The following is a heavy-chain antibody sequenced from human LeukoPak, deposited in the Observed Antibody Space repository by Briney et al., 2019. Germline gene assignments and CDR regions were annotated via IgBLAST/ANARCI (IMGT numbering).Heavy chain of an antibody. CDR3: AREGEDYYNSSCYNY. D-gene: IGHD3-22*01. CDR2: INSDGSST. J-gene: IGHJ4*02. Sequence: PGGSLRLSCAASGFTFSSYWMHWVRHAPGKGLVWVSRINSDGSSTSYADSVKGRFTISRDNAKNTLYLQMNSLRAEDTAVHYCAREGEDYYNSSCYNYWGQGTLVTVSS. V-gene: IGHV3-74*01. CDR1: GFTFSSYW.